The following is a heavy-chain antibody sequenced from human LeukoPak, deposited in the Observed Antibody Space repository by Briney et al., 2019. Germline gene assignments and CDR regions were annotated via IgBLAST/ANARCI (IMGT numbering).Heavy chain of an antibody. CDR3: ARVGLGYCSGGSCYSRYFQH. D-gene: IGHD2-15*01. V-gene: IGHV3-9*01. J-gene: IGHJ1*01. CDR1: GFTFDDYA. CDR2: ISWNSGSI. Sequence: GRSLRLSCAASGFTFDDYAMHWVRQAPGKGLEWVSGISWNSGSIGYADSVKGRFTISRDNAKNSLYLQMNSLRAEDAAVYYCARVGLGYCSGGSCYSRYFQHWGQGTLVTVSS.